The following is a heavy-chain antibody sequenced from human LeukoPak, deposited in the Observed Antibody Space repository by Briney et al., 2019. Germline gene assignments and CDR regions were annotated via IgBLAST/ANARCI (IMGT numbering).Heavy chain of an antibody. CDR1: GFTFSSYA. CDR2: IARDGKDK. CDR3: ARDVAAAAVYYFDY. Sequence: RGGSLRLSCAASGFTFSSYATHWVRQAPGKGPEWVTVIARDGKDKHHADSVKGRFTISRDNSKNTLYLQMNSLRTDDTAVYYCARDVAAAAVYYFDYWGQGTLVTVSS. J-gene: IGHJ4*02. D-gene: IGHD6-13*01. V-gene: IGHV3-30*04.